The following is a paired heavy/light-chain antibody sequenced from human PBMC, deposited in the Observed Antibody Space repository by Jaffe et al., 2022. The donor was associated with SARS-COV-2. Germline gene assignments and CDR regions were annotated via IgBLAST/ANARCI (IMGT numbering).Heavy chain of an antibody. D-gene: IGHD3-10*01. Sequence: QLQLQESGPGLVKPSETLSLTCTVSGGSISSSSHHWGWIRQPPGKGLEWIGSIYYSGSTQYSPSLKSRVTISVDTSRNQFSLKVNSVTATDTAVYYCARQCKTYYSGSENWFDPWGQGTLVTVSS. CDR3: ARQCKTYYSGSENWFDP. J-gene: IGHJ5*02. CDR1: GGSISSSSHH. V-gene: IGHV4-39*01. CDR2: IYYSGST.
Light chain of an antibody. Sequence: QSALTQPASVSGSPGQSITISCTGSNSDIGGYNYVSWYQQYSGKAPKLMIYDVSNRPSWVSNRFSGSKSGNTASLTISGLQAGDEADYYCSSYTSSSTLLFGGGTKLTVL. CDR2: DVS. J-gene: IGLJ2*01. CDR1: NSDIGGYNY. V-gene: IGLV2-14*01. CDR3: SSYTSSSTLL.